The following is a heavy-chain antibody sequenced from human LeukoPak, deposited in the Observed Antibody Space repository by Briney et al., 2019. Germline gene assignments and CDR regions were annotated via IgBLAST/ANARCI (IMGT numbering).Heavy chain of an antibody. Sequence: PSETLSLTCTVSGGSISSSSYYWGWIRQPPGKGLEWIGSIYYSGSTYYNPSLKSRVTISVDTSKNQFSLKLSSVTAADTAVYYCASYREGDGYAYFDYWGQGTLVTVSS. CDR2: IYYSGST. CDR1: GGSISSSSYY. D-gene: IGHD5-24*01. V-gene: IGHV4-39*01. J-gene: IGHJ4*02. CDR3: ASYREGDGYAYFDY.